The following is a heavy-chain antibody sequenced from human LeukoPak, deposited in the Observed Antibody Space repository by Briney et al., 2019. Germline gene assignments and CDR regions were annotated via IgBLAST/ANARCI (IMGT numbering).Heavy chain of an antibody. Sequence: SETLSLTCTVSGGSISTSYWSWIRQPPGKGLEWIGCVYSGGSTNYNPSLKSRVTISVDKSTNQFSLNLSSVTAADTAVYYCAKIFTESSSYFSEYWGQGTLVTVPS. J-gene: IGHJ4*02. CDR2: VYSGGST. CDR3: AKIFTESSSYFSEY. D-gene: IGHD3-22*01. V-gene: IGHV4-59*01. CDR1: GGSISTSY.